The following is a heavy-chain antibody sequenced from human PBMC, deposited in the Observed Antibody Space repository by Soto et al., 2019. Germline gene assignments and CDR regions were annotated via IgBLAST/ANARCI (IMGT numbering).Heavy chain of an antibody. CDR1: GFDFTNSW. CDR2: VNSYGCIA. CDR3: TRDQRYSSAV. J-gene: IGHJ4*02. V-gene: IGHV3-74*01. D-gene: IGHD5-12*01. Sequence: EVQLVESGGGLVQPGGSLRLSCAASGFDFTNSWMHWVRQAPGMGLVWVSHVNSYGCIATYADSVRGRVTISRDNAKNTVYLQMNSLRVEDTAVYYCTRDQRYSSAVWGQGALIIVSS.